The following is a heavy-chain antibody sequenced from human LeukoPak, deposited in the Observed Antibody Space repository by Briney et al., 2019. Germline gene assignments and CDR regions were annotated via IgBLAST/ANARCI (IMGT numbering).Heavy chain of an antibody. V-gene: IGHV3-53*01. Sequence: PGGSLRLSCAASGFTVSSNYMSWVRQAPGKGLEWVSVIYSGGSTYYADSVKGRFTISRDNSKNTLYLQMNSLRAEDTAVYYCATTIAVAGNWFDPWGQGTLVTVSS. CDR1: GFTVSSNY. CDR3: ATTIAVAGNWFDP. CDR2: IYSGGST. D-gene: IGHD6-19*01. J-gene: IGHJ5*02.